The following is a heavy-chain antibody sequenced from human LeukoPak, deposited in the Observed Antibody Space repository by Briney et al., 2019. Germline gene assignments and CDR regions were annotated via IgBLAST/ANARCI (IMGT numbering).Heavy chain of an antibody. V-gene: IGHV3-23*01. D-gene: IGHD1-26*01. J-gene: IGHJ4*02. Sequence: GGSLRLSCAASGLTFSSYAMSWVRQAPGKGLEWVSAISGTGDSTYYTDSVKGRFTISRDNSKNTLYLQMNSLRAEDTAVYYCAKTAGATDYWGQGTLVTVSS. CDR1: GLTFSSYA. CDR2: ISGTGDST. CDR3: AKTAGATDY.